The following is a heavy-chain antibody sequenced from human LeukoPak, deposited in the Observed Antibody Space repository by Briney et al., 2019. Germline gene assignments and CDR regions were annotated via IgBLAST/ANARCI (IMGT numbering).Heavy chain of an antibody. J-gene: IGHJ5*02. D-gene: IGHD3-16*01. CDR3: ARDPPGGNNWFDP. Sequence: ASETLSLTCGVSSYTISRGYHWGWIRQPPGKGLEWIGSIYHSGTTFYSPSLKSRLTMSVDTSKNEFSLKLNSVTAADTAVYYCARDPPGGNNWFDPWGQGTQVTVSS. V-gene: IGHV4-38-2*02. CDR1: SYTISRGYH. CDR2: IYHSGTT.